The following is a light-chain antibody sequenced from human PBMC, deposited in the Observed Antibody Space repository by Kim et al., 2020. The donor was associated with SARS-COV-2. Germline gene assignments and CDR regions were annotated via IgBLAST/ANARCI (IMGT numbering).Light chain of an antibody. CDR3: CSYAGRSTL. CDR1: SSDVGSYNL. CDR2: EVT. Sequence: PRQSITISCTGTSSDVGSYNLVSWYQQHPGKAPKLMIYEVTKRPAGVSNRFSGSKSGNTASLTISGLQAEDEADYYCCSYAGRSTLFGGGTQLTVL. J-gene: IGLJ2*01. V-gene: IGLV2-23*02.